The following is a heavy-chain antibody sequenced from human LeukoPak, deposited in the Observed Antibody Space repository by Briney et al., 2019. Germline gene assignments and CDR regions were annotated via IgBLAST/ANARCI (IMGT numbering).Heavy chain of an antibody. CDR2: ISSSGSTI. CDR3: ARQVYSSGWLFDY. D-gene: IGHD6-19*01. J-gene: IGHJ4*02. V-gene: IGHV3-48*03. Sequence: GGSVRLSCAASGFTFSSYEMNWVRQAPGKGLEWVSYISSSGSTIYYADSVKGRFTISRDNAKNSLYLQMNSLRAEDTAVYYCARQVYSSGWLFDYWGQGTLVTVSS. CDR1: GFTFSSYE.